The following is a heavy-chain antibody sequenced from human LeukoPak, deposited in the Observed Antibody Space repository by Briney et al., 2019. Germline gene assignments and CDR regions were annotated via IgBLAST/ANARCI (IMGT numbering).Heavy chain of an antibody. V-gene: IGHV3-74*01. CDR3: ARGPISSNPGT. Sequence: GGSLRLSCAAYRLTFITYWMHWVRQAPGKGLVWVSRVSADGSSTTYADSVKGRFTISRDNAKNTLYLQMNSLRAEDTAIYYCARGPISSNPGTWGQGTLVTVSS. D-gene: IGHD2-2*01. J-gene: IGHJ5*02. CDR1: RLTFITYW. CDR2: VSADGSST.